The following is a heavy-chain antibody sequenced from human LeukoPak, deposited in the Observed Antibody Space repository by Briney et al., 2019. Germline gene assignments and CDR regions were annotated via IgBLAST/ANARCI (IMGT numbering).Heavy chain of an antibody. J-gene: IGHJ6*03. CDR2: MYIVVIT. V-gene: IGHV3-66*01. D-gene: IGHD5-18*01. CDR1: GFTVSSSY. Sequence: PGGALRLSCAASGFTVSSSYKSWGRQAQGKGKGLGSVMYIVVITYNAGTGKDTYTITRDNSNDATSLQMNSLRAEDTAVYYCARDDRGYSYAGSYYYMDVWGKGTTVTISS. CDR3: ARDDRGYSYAGSYYYMDV.